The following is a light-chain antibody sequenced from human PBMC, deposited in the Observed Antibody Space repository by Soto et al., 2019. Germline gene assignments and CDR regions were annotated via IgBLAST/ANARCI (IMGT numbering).Light chain of an antibody. CDR3: QQYNNWPWT. CDR2: GAS. CDR1: QSISGT. V-gene: IGKV3-15*01. J-gene: IGKJ1*01. Sequence: EIEMTQSPSTLSVSTGGRATLSCRASQSISGTLAWYQQKPGQAHRLLIYGASTRATSFPARFSGSGSGTDFTLTISSLQSEDFAVYYCQQYNNWPWTFGQGTKVDIK.